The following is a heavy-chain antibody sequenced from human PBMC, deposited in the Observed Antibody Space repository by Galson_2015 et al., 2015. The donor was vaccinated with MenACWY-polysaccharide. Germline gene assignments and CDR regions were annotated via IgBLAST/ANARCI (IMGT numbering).Heavy chain of an antibody. V-gene: IGHV1-69*13. Sequence: SVKVSCKASGGTFSSYAISWVRQAPGQGLEWMGGIIPIFGTANYAQKFQGRVTITADESTSTAYMELSSLRSEDTAVYYCARGEVYGGNSDLARQWGQGTLVTVSS. D-gene: IGHD4-23*01. CDR3: ARGEVYGGNSDLARQ. J-gene: IGHJ4*02. CDR1: GGTFSSYA. CDR2: IIPIFGTA.